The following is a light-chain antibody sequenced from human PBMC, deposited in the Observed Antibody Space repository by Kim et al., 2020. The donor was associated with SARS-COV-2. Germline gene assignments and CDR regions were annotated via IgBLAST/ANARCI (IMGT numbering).Light chain of an antibody. Sequence: PAPLAAAPGDRVTLSCRASQGVGTNLVWYQQKPGQAPRPLIYDASTRATGVPARFTGSGSGTEFTLTINNLQSEDFAVYYCQHNTFGGGTKVDIK. CDR2: DAS. V-gene: IGKV3-15*01. CDR3: QHNT. J-gene: IGKJ4*01. CDR1: QGVGTN.